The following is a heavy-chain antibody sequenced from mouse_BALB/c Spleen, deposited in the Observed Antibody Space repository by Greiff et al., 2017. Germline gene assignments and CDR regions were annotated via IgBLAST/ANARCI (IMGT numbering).Heavy chain of an antibody. Sequence: DVHLVESGGDLVKPGGSLKLSCAASGFTFSSYGMSWVRQTPDKRLEWVATISSGGSYTYYPDSVKGRFTISRDNAKNTLYLQMSSLKSEDTAMYYCARGDYDGAWFAYWGQGTLVTVSA. D-gene: IGHD2-4*01. CDR1: GFTFSSYG. V-gene: IGHV5-6*01. CDR3: ARGDYDGAWFAY. J-gene: IGHJ3*01. CDR2: ISSGGSYT.